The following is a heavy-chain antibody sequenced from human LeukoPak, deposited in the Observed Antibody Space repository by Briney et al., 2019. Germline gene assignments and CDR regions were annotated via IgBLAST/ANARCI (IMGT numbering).Heavy chain of an antibody. CDR3: ARRGLSILTGYCDY. CDR2: IFYSGST. V-gene: IGHV4-59*12. CDR1: GGSIRNYY. Sequence: SETLSLTCTVSGGSIRNYYWSWIRQPPGKGLEWIGYIFYSGSTNYNPSLKSRVTISVDTSKNQFSLKLRSVTAADTAVYYCARRGLSILTGYCDYWGQGTLVTVSS. J-gene: IGHJ4*02. D-gene: IGHD3-9*01.